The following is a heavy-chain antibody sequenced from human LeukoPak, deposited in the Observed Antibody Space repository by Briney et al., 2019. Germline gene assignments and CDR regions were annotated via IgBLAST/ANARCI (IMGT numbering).Heavy chain of an antibody. CDR1: GGSVSSDY. CDR3: STFRFGRNWFDP. Sequence: SETLSLTCTVSGGSVSSDYWNWIRQPPGMGLEWIAYINHNGATKYNASLQSRVTVSLDTSKNQLSLRLNSVTAADTAVYYCSTFRFGRNWFDPWGLGTLVTVSS. CDR2: INHNGAT. D-gene: IGHD3-10*01. J-gene: IGHJ5*02. V-gene: IGHV4-59*08.